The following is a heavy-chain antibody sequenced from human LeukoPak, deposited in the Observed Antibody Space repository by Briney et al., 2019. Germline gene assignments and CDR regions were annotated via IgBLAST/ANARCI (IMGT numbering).Heavy chain of an antibody. V-gene: IGHV4-34*01. CDR3: ARFRITMVRGVIPD. D-gene: IGHD3-10*01. J-gene: IGHJ4*02. CDR1: GFTFSSYS. Sequence: GSLRLSCAASGFTFSSYSMNWVRQPPGKGLEWIGEINHSGSTNYNPSLKSRVTISVDTSKNQFSLKLSSVTAADTAVYYCARFRITMVRGVIPDWGQGTLVTVSS. CDR2: INHSGST.